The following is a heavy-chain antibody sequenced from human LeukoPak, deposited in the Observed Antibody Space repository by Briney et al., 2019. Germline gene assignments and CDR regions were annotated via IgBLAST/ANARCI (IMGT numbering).Heavy chain of an antibody. D-gene: IGHD3-10*01. CDR3: ARARITMVRGVRYAFDI. CDR1: GYTFTSYE. J-gene: IGHJ3*02. CDR2: MNPKSGNT. V-gene: IGHV1-8*01. Sequence: ASLNLSCKASGYTFTSYEINWVRQATGQGLEWVGGMNPKSGNTAYAQKLQGRVTMTRNTSITTAYMELSSLRSEDTAVYYCARARITMVRGVRYAFDIWGQGTMVTVSS.